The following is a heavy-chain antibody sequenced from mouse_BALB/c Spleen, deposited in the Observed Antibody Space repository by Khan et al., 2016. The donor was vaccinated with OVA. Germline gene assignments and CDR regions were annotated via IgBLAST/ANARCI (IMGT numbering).Heavy chain of an antibody. CDR2: IDPFSGDT. D-gene: IGHD2-2*01. V-gene: IGHV1S135*01. J-gene: IGHJ3*01. CDR1: GYSFTTYY. Sequence: VQLKQSGPELMKPGASVKISCKASGYSFTTYYIHWVMQSHGKSLEWIGYIDPFSGDTTYNQKFKGKATLTVDKSSSTAYTHLSNLTSEDSAVYFCTRHGYVAWFTYWGQGTLVTVSA. CDR3: TRHGYVAWFTY.